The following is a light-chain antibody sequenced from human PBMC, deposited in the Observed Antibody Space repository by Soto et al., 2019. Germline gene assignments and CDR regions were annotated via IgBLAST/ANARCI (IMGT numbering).Light chain of an antibody. Sequence: IQMTQSPSTLSASVGDRVTITCRASQSISSWLAWYQQKPGKAPKLLIYDASSLESGVPSRFSGSGSGTELTFPISSLQPDDFATYYCQQYNSYSETFGQGTKVDIK. CDR2: DAS. J-gene: IGKJ1*01. CDR1: QSISSW. CDR3: QQYNSYSET. V-gene: IGKV1-5*01.